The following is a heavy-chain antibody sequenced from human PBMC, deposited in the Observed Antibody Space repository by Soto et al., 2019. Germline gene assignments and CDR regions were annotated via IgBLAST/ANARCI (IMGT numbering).Heavy chain of an antibody. J-gene: IGHJ6*02. Sequence: QVQLVESGGGVVQPGRALRLSCAASGFTFSNYAMHWVRQAPGKGLEWVASVWFDGSNQYYSDSVKGRFTISRDNSKNSLHLQMRSLRAEDTAVFYSVRDGVYDMSDSSLVEPTYYNYGMDVWGHGTTVNVSS. V-gene: IGHV3-33*01. CDR3: VRDGVYDMSDSSLVEPTYYNYGMDV. D-gene: IGHD2-21*01. CDR1: GFTFSNYA. CDR2: VWFDGSNQ.